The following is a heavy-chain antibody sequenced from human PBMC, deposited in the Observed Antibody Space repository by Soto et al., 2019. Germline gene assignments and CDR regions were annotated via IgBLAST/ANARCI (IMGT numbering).Heavy chain of an antibody. J-gene: IGHJ3*01. D-gene: IGHD2-2*01. CDR1: GFSLSADGVG. CDR2: IYWDDDT. Sequence: ITLKESGPTLVKPTQTLTLTCSFSGFSLSADGVGVGWIRQPPGKALEWLALIYWDDDTRYRPSLKSRLTINKDSSKNPVVLTMTNMDPVDTATYYCAHAYGGTSWPNDAFDVWGQGTVVTVSS. V-gene: IGHV2-5*02. CDR3: AHAYGGTSWPNDAFDV.